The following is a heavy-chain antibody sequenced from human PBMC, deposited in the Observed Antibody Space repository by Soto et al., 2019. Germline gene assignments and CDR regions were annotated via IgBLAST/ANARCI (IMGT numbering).Heavy chain of an antibody. CDR3: ARHRRTTVAKFYFDN. V-gene: IGHV4-59*08. J-gene: IGHJ4*02. Sequence: PPETLSLTCTVSGGSINSYCWSWIRQPPGKGLEWIAYIFDSGNANYNPSLKSRVTISVDTSKNQFSLKLTSVTAADTAVYYCARHRRTTVAKFYFDNWGQGALVTVSS. D-gene: IGHD4-4*01. CDR2: IFDSGNA. CDR1: GGSINSYC.